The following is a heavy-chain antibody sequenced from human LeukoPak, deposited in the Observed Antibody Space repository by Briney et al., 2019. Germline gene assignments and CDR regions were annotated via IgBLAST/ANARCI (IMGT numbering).Heavy chain of an antibody. CDR3: ARESGSSWYYWFDP. J-gene: IGHJ5*02. Sequence: GRSLRLSCAASGLTFDDYGMSWVRQAPGKGLEWLSGINWNCGSTGYADSVKGRFTISRDNAKNSLYLQMNSLRAEDAALYYCARESGSSWYYWFDPWGQGTLVTVSS. D-gene: IGHD6-13*01. V-gene: IGHV3-20*04. CDR1: GLTFDDYG. CDR2: INWNCGST.